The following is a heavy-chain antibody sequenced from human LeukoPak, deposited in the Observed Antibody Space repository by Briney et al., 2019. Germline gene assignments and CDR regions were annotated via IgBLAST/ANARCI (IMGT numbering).Heavy chain of an antibody. V-gene: IGHV3-23*01. J-gene: IGHJ4*02. CDR1: GFTFSSYA. Sequence: GGSLRLSCAASGFTFSSYAMSWVRQAPGKGLEWVSAISGSGGSTYYADSVKGRFTISRDNSKNTLYLQMNSLRAEDTAVYYCAKEGYYDSSGYYFFRREFDYWGQGTLVTVSS. D-gene: IGHD3-22*01. CDR3: AKEGYYDSSGYYFFRREFDY. CDR2: ISGSGGST.